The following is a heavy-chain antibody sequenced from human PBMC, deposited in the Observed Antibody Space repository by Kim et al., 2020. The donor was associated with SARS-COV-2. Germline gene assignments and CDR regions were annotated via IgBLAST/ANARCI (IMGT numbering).Heavy chain of an antibody. J-gene: IGHJ4*02. Sequence: NYNPSVKSRVTISVDKYKNQLSLERSSVTDAATAVYYCARVLVVRGEIDYWGQGTLVTVSS. D-gene: IGHD3-10*01. CDR3: ARVLVVRGEIDY. V-gene: IGHV4-4*02.